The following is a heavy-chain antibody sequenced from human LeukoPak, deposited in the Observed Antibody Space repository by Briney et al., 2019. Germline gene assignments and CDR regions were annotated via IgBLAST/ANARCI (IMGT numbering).Heavy chain of an antibody. CDR2: MNPNSGNT. CDR3: ARGTSYYGSGSYLWGDYYYMDV. J-gene: IGHJ6*03. V-gene: IGHV1-8*03. CDR1: GYTFTSYD. D-gene: IGHD3-10*01. Sequence: ASVKVSCKASGYTFTSYDINWVRQATGQGLEWMGWMNPNSGNTGYAQKFQGRVTITRNTSISTAYMELSSLRSEDTAVYYCARGTSYYGSGSYLWGDYYYMDVWGKGTTVTISS.